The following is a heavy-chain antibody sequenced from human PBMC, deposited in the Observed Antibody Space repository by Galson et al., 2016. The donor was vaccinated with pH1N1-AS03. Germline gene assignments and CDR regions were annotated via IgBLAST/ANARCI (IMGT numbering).Heavy chain of an antibody. J-gene: IGHJ4*02. D-gene: IGHD3-3*01. V-gene: IGHV3-7*01. CDR1: GFSISSGA. CDR2: INQAEDER. Sequence: SLRLSCAVSGFSISSGAMTWVRQAPGKGLEWVATINQAEDERYYIGSVKGRCTISRDNVRNSLYLQTNSLRDEDTGVYFCARWSNKWEWAIDYWGQGTLVTVSS. CDR3: ARWSNKWEWAIDY.